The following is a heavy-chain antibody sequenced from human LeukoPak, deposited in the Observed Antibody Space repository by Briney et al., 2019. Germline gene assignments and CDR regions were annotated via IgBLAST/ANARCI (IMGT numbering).Heavy chain of an antibody. CDR2: IWYDGSNK. V-gene: IGHV3-33*08. J-gene: IGHJ4*02. CDR3: ARGGVDDSGGPPDY. CDR1: GFTFSSYG. D-gene: IGHD3-22*01. Sequence: PGGSLRLSCAASGFTFSSYGMHWVRQAPGKGLEWVAVIWYDGSNKYYADSVKGRFTISRDNSKNTLYLQMNSLRAEDTAVYYWARGGVDDSGGPPDYGGQGTLVTVSS.